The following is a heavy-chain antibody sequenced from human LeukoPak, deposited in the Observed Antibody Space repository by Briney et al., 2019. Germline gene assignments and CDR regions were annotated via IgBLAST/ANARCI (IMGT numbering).Heavy chain of an antibody. CDR1: GYTFTSYY. CDR2: INPSGGST. CDR3: ARDWGYYYDSSGHYPDDAFDI. D-gene: IGHD3-22*01. J-gene: IGHJ3*02. V-gene: IGHV1-46*01. Sequence: ASVKVSCKASGYTFTSYYMHWVRQAPGQGLEWMGMINPSGGSTSYAQKFQGRVTMTRDTSTSTVYMELSSLRSEDTAVYYCARDWGYYYDSSGHYPDDAFDIWGQGTMVTVSS.